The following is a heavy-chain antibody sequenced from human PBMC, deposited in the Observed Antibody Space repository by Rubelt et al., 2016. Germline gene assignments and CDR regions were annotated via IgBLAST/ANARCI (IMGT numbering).Heavy chain of an antibody. CDR2: IYHSGST. J-gene: IGHJ4*02. CDR1: GYSISSGYY. CDR3: ARDHSSGWYLEGFFDY. V-gene: IGHV4-38-2*02. D-gene: IGHD6-19*01. Sequence: QVQLQASGPGLVKPSETLSLTCTVSGYSISSGYYWGWIRQPPGQGLEWIGSIYHSGSTYYNPSLKSRVTISVDTSNNQSSLKLGSVTAADTAVYYCARDHSSGWYLEGFFDYWGQGTLVTVSS.